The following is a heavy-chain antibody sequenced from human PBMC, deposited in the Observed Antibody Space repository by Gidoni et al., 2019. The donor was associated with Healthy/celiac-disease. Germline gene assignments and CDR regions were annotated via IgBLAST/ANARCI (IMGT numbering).Heavy chain of an antibody. V-gene: IGHV3-23*01. CDR1: GFPFSSYA. CDR3: AKASFYYDFWSGYYASSFDY. D-gene: IGHD3-3*01. J-gene: IGHJ4*02. CDR2: ISGSGGST. Sequence: EVQLLESGGGLVQPGGSLRLSCAASGFPFSSYAMSWVRQAPGKGLEWVSAISGSGGSTYYADSVKGRFTISRDNSKNTLYLQMNSLRAEDTAVYYCAKASFYYDFWSGYYASSFDYWGQGTLVTVSS.